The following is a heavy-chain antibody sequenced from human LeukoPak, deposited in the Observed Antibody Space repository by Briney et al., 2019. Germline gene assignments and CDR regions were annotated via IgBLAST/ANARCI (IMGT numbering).Heavy chain of an antibody. D-gene: IGHD5-12*01. CDR3: ARGRRIVATPSSANDY. CDR1: GFTFSSYA. V-gene: IGHV3-23*01. Sequence: GGSLRLSCAASGFTFSSYAMNWVRQAPGKGLEWVTAISGSGGSTYYADSVKGRFTISRDNSRNTLYLQMNSLRAEDTALYYCARGRRIVATPSSANDYWGQGTLVTVSS. J-gene: IGHJ4*02. CDR2: ISGSGGST.